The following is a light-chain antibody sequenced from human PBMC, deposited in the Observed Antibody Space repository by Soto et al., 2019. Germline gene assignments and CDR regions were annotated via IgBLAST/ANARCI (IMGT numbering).Light chain of an antibody. J-gene: IGKJ4*01. Sequence: EIVMTQSPATLSVSPGERATLSCRASQSVTSDYLAWHQLKPGQAPRLLIYDASNRATGIPARFSGSGSGTDFTLTISSLEPEDFAVYYCHQRSNWPLTFGGGTKVDIK. V-gene: IGKV3-11*01. CDR2: DAS. CDR1: QSVTSDY. CDR3: HQRSNWPLT.